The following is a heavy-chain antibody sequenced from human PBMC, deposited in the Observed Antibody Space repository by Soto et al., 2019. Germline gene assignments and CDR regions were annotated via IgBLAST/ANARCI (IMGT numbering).Heavy chain of an antibody. CDR2: IYYSGST. D-gene: IGHD2-15*01. J-gene: IGHJ5*02. V-gene: IGHV4-59*01. CDR1: GGSISSYY. Sequence: QVQLQESGPGLVKPSETLSLTCTVSGGSISSYYWSWIRQPPGKGLEWIGYIYYSGSTNYNPSLKSRLSIAVDTSKNQFSLKLSSVTAADTAVYYCARGLGGYCSGGSCYSYWFDPWGQGTLVTVSS. CDR3: ARGLGGYCSGGSCYSYWFDP.